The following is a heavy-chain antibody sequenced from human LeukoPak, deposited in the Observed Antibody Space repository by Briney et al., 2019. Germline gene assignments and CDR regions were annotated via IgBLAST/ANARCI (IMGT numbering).Heavy chain of an antibody. J-gene: IGHJ4*02. V-gene: IGHV3-23*01. CDR2: ISDNGAAT. Sequence: GGSLRLSCAASGFTYGTYAVSWVRQAPGKGLDWVSAISDNGAATYYADSVRGRFTVSRDNAKNSLYLQMNSLRAEDTAVYYCARDDYWGQGTLVTVSS. CDR3: ARDDY. CDR1: GFTYGTYA.